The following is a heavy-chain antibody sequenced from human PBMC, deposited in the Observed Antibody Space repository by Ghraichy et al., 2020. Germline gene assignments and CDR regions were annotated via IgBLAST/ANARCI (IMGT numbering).Heavy chain of an antibody. V-gene: IGHV4-4*02. CDR2: VYHSGTT. CDR3: ARHRQLGNWYFDV. Sequence: SETLSLTCAISGDSISSNYWWTWVRQTPNKVLEWVGEVYHSGTTHYNPSLKSRVTISVDRSENQFSLTLTSMTAADTAVYYCARHRQLGNWYFDVWGRGALVTVSS. CDR1: GDSISSNYW. D-gene: IGHD1-1*01. J-gene: IGHJ2*01.